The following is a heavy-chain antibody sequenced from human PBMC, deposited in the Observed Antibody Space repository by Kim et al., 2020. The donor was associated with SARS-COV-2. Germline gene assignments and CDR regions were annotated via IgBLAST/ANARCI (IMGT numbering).Heavy chain of an antibody. D-gene: IGHD3-9*01. V-gene: IGHV4-34*01. CDR2: INHSGST. CDR3: ARGGYFDWISYYYYGMDV. J-gene: IGHJ6*02. Sequence: SETLSLTCAVYGGSFSGYYWSWIRQPPGKGLEWIGEINHSGSTNYNPSLKSRVTISVDTSKNQFSLKLSSVTAADTAVYYCARGGYFDWISYYYYGMDVWGQGTTVTVSS. CDR1: GGSFSGYY.